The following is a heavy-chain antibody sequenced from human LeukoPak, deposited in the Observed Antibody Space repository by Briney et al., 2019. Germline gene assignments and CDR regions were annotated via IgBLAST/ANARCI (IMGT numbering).Heavy chain of an antibody. J-gene: IGHJ4*02. CDR2: IYHSGST. V-gene: IGHV4-38-2*02. CDR1: GYSISSGNY. Sequence: SETLSLTCSVSGYSISSGNYWGWIRLPPGKGLQWIGSIYHSGSTYYNPSLKSRVTISVDTSKNQFSLKLSSVTAADTAVYYCARGPSTLVDYWGQGTLVTVSS. CDR3: ARGPSTLVDY. D-gene: IGHD3-3*02.